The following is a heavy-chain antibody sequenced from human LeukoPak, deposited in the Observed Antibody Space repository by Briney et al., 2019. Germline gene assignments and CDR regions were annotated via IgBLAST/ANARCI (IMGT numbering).Heavy chain of an antibody. CDR3: ARGTEYYAPYYMDV. Sequence: GGSLRLSCAASGFTFSTYWMHWVRQAPGKGLEWVSSISSSSYIYYADSVKGRFTISRDNAKNSLYLQMNSLRAEDTAVYYCARGTEYYAPYYMDVWGKGTTVTVSS. D-gene: IGHD3-3*01. V-gene: IGHV3-69-1*01. J-gene: IGHJ6*03. CDR2: ISSSSYI. CDR1: GFTFSTYW.